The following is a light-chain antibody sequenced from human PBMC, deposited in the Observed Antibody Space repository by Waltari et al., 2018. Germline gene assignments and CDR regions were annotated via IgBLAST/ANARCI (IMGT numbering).Light chain of an antibody. CDR1: FTDIRAFDS. Sequence: QSVLTQPASVSASLGQSITISCTGTFTDIRAFDSVSWYHQHPGRGPRLVMYDVTIRPSGISSRFSGSKSGNTASLTISGLQAEDEADYFCASDSSGGTVYVFGTGTKVTVL. CDR2: DVT. CDR3: ASDSSGGTVYV. V-gene: IGLV2-14*03. J-gene: IGLJ1*01.